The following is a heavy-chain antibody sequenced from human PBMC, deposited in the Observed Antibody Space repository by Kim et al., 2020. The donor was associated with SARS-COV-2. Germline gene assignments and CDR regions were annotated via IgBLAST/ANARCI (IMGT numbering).Heavy chain of an antibody. V-gene: IGHV5-51*01. Sequence: YTPSLQGQLTISADKSISPAYLQWSSLKASDTAMYYCARVSGSIGGWFDPWGQGTLVTVSS. CDR3: ARVSGSIGGWFDP. D-gene: IGHD3-10*01. J-gene: IGHJ5*02.